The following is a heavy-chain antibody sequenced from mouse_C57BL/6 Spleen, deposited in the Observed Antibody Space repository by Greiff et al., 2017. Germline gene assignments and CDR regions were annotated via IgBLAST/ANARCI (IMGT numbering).Heavy chain of an antibody. Sequence: EVHLVESGGGLVKPGGSLTLSCAASGFTFSSYAMSWVRQTPEKRLEWVATISDGGSYTYYPDNVKGRFTISRDNAKNNLYLQMSHLKSEDTAMYYCARDWGLRRYFDVWGTGTTVTVSS. J-gene: IGHJ1*03. V-gene: IGHV5-4*01. CDR2: ISDGGSYT. CDR1: GFTFSSYA. CDR3: ARDWGLRRYFDV. D-gene: IGHD2-4*01.